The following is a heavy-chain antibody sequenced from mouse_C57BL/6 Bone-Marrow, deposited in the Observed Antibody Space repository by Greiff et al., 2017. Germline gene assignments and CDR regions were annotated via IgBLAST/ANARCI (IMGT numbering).Heavy chain of an antibody. CDR1: GYTFTDYE. CDR2: IDPETGGT. CDR3: TRSYYFAWFAD. Sequence: VQLQQSGAELVRPGASVTLSCKASGYTFTDYEMHWVKQTPVHGLEWIGAIDPETGGTAYNQKFKGKAILTADKSSSTAYMELRSLTSEDSAVXYCTRSYYFAWFADWGQGTLVTVSA. J-gene: IGHJ3*01. V-gene: IGHV1-15*01. D-gene: IGHD1-1*01.